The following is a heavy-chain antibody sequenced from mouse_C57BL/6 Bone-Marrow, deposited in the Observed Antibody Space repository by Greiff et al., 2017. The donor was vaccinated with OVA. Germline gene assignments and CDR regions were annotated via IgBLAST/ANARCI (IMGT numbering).Heavy chain of an antibody. V-gene: IGHV5-6*01. CDR2: ISSGGSYT. CDR3: ARPLRRGYAMDY. J-gene: IGHJ4*01. CDR1: GFTFSSYG. Sequence: EVKLMESGGDLVKPGGSLKLSCAASGFTFSSYGMAWVRQTPDKRLEWVATISSGGSYTYYPDSVKGRFTISRDNAKNTLYLQMSSLKSEDTAMYYCARPLRRGYAMDYWGKGTSVTVSS.